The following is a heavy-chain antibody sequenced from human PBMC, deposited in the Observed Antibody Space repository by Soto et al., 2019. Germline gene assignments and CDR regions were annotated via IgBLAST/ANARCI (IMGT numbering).Heavy chain of an antibody. D-gene: IGHD6-13*01. CDR3: ARYGALIAAAGTGYYYCMDV. V-gene: IGHV3-30*04. Sequence: GGSLRLSCAASGFTFSSYAMHWVRQAPGKGLEWVAVISYDGSNKYYADSVKGRFTISRDNSKNTLYLQMNSLRAEDPAVDYCARYGALIAAAGTGYYYCMDVWGQGTTVTVSS. CDR2: ISYDGSNK. CDR1: GFTFSSYA. J-gene: IGHJ6*02.